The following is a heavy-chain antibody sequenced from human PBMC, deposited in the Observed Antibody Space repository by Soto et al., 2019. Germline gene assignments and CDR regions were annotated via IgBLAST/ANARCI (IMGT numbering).Heavy chain of an antibody. Sequence: QVQLVESGGGVVQPGRSLRLSCAASGFTFKTYGMHWVRQAPGKGLEWVAVISFGGTDKYYADSVKGRFSISRDNSKSTLYLQMNNLTADDTAVYSCAREQWLREGYFYAMDVWGQGTTVTVSS. CDR2: ISFGGTDK. J-gene: IGHJ6*02. D-gene: IGHD6-19*01. CDR1: GFTFKTYG. CDR3: AREQWLREGYFYAMDV. V-gene: IGHV3-30*03.